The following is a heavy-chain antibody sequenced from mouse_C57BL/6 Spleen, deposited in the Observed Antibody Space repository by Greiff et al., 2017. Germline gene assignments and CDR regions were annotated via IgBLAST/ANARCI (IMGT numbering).Heavy chain of an antibody. CDR2: IDPEDGDT. D-gene: IGHD4-1*01. CDR1: GFNIKDYY. V-gene: IGHV14-1*01. Sequence: VQLQQSGAELVRPGASVKLSCTASGFNIKDYYMHWVKQRPEQGLEWIGRIDPEDGDTEYAPKFQGKATRTADTSSNTAYLQLSSLASEDTAVYYCTTWELTYSMDYWGQGTSVTVSS. J-gene: IGHJ4*01. CDR3: TTWELTYSMDY.